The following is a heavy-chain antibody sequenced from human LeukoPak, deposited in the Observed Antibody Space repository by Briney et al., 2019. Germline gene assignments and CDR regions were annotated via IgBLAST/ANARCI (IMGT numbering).Heavy chain of an antibody. CDR3: ARSGRTVEMAYYFDY. J-gene: IGHJ4*02. Sequence: SVKVSCKASGGTFSSYAISWVRQAPGQGLEWMGGIIPICGTANYAQKFQGRVTITADESTSTAYMELSSLRSEDTAVYYCARSGRTVEMAYYFDYWGQGTLVTVSS. V-gene: IGHV1-69*13. CDR2: IIPICGTA. CDR1: GGTFSSYA. D-gene: IGHD5-24*01.